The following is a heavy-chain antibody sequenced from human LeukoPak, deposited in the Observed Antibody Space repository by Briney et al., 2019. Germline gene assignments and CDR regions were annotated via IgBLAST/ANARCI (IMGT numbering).Heavy chain of an antibody. CDR3: ARVKEASAFDI. D-gene: IGHD5-12*01. CDR1: GFTFSDYY. V-gene: IGHV3-11*06. J-gene: IGHJ3*02. CDR2: ISSSSSHM. Sequence: GGSLRLSCAASGFTFSDYYMSWIRQAPGKGLEWVSSISSSSSHMYYADSLKGRFTISRDNAKNSLYLQMNSLRAEDSAMYYCARVKEASAFDIWGQGTMVTVSS.